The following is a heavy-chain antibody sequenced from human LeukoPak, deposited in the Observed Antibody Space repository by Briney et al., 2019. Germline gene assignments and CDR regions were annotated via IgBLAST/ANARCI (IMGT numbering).Heavy chain of an antibody. CDR3: AKGYIIACRPWYLDL. CDR2: INHDGRET. J-gene: IGHJ2*01. Sequence: PGGSLRLTCLGSGFNFRYFWVSWVRQAPGKGLEWVANINHDGRETYYADSVKGRFIISRDNAKDSLYLQMNSLRAEDAAVYYCAKGYIIACRPWYLDLWGRGTLVGVSS. V-gene: IGHV3-7*01. D-gene: IGHD6-13*01. CDR1: GFNFRYFW.